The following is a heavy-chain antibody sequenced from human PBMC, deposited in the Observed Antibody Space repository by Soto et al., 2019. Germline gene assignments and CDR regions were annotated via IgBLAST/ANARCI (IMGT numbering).Heavy chain of an antibody. CDR2: INPILRMS. Sequence: QVQLVQSGAEVKKPGSSVRVSCKASGDTFTFYSINWVRQAPGLGLEWMGRINPILRMSNYAQRFQGRVTMTADKTTRTAYMELSSLRFGDTAMYYCASSYGSGYRAFDYWGQGALVNVSS. J-gene: IGHJ4*02. D-gene: IGHD3-10*01. V-gene: IGHV1-69*02. CDR1: GDTFTFYS. CDR3: ASSYGSGYRAFDY.